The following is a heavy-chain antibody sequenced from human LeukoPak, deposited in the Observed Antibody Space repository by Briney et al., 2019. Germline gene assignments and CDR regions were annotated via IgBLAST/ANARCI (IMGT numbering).Heavy chain of an antibody. CDR3: ARWGLILGCSGGSCSGNWFDP. CDR1: GGSMSTGSYY. CDR2: IYNSEST. D-gene: IGHD2-15*01. Sequence: PSETLSLTCTVSGGSMSTGSYYWNWIRQPPGKGLERIGHIYNSESTNYNPSLKSRVTISVDTSKNQFSLKMTSVTAADTAVYYCARWGLILGCSGGSCSGNWFDPWGQGTLVTVSS. J-gene: IGHJ5*02. V-gene: IGHV4-61*01.